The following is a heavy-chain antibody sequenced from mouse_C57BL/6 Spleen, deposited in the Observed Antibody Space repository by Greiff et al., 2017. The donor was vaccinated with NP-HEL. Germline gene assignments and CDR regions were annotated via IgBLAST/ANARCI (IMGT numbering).Heavy chain of an antibody. CDR1: GYTFTSYT. V-gene: IGHV1-4*01. CDR2: INPSSGYT. CDR3: ARGQLRLVDY. J-gene: IGHJ2*01. D-gene: IGHD3-2*02. Sequence: QVQLQQSGAELARPGASVKMSCKASGYTFTSYTMHWVKQRPGQGLEWIGYINPSSGYTKYNQKFKDKATLTADKSSSTAYSQLSSLTSEHSAVYYCARGQLRLVDYWGQGTTLTVSS.